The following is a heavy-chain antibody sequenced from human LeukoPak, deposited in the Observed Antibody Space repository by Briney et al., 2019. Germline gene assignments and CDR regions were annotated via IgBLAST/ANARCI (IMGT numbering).Heavy chain of an antibody. D-gene: IGHD3-3*01. CDR3: ASLGFPNDFWSAAATNDAFDI. Sequence: ASVKVSCKASGYTFTSYGISWVRQAPGQGLEWMGIINPSGGSTSYAQKFQGRVTMTRDTSTSTVYMELSSLRSEDTAVYYCASLGFPNDFWSAAATNDAFDIWGQGTMVTVSS. V-gene: IGHV1-46*01. J-gene: IGHJ3*02. CDR1: GYTFTSYG. CDR2: INPSGGST.